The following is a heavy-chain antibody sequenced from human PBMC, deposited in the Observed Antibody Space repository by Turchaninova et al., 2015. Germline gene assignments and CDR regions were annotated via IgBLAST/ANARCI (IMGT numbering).Heavy chain of an antibody. CDR2: INHSGST. CDR3: ARGRTWPYTGIDY. V-gene: IGHV4-34*01. Sequence: QVQLQQWGPGLLKPSQARHLTFAVLCGSFSGYYWRWISQPPGKGLEWIGEINHSGSTNYNPSLKSRVTISVDTSKNQFSLKLSSVTAADTAVYYCARGRTWPYTGIDYWGQGTLVTVSS. J-gene: IGHJ4*02. D-gene: IGHD7-27*01. CDR1: CGSFSGYY.